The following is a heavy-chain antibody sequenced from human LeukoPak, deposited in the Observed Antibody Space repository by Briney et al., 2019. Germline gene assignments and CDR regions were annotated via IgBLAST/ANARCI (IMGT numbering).Heavy chain of an antibody. Sequence: GGSLRLSCAASGFTFSSYSMNWVRQAPGKGLEWVSSISSSSSYIYYADSVKGRFTISRDNAKNSLYLQMNSLRAEDTAVYYCAREKTPHYGSGSYYNLYAFDIWGQGTMVTVSS. D-gene: IGHD3-10*01. CDR2: ISSSSSYI. CDR1: GFTFSSYS. V-gene: IGHV3-21*01. CDR3: AREKTPHYGSGSYYNLYAFDI. J-gene: IGHJ3*02.